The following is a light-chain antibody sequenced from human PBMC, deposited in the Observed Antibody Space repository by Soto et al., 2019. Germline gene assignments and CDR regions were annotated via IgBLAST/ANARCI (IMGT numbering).Light chain of an antibody. V-gene: IGKV3-20*01. CDR1: QSVSSIY. CDR3: QQYGSSPWT. CDR2: GAS. Sequence: EIGLTQSPGTLSLSPGERATLSCRASQSVSSIYLAWYQQKPGQAARLLMYGASSRATGIPDRFSGSGSGTEFTFTISRLEPEDFAVYYCQQYGSSPWTFGQGTNVEIK. J-gene: IGKJ1*01.